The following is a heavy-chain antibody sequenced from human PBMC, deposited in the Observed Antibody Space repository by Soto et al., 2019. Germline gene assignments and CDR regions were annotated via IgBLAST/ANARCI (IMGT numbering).Heavy chain of an antibody. J-gene: IGHJ4*02. D-gene: IGHD6-6*01. V-gene: IGHV5-51*01. CDR3: ARPGSSSSDY. Sequence: GESLKISCKGSGYSFTTYWIGWVRQKPGKGLEWMGIINPRDSDTRYSPSFQGQVTISADKSINTAYLQWSSLKASDTAMYYCARPGSSSSDYWGQGTLVTVSS. CDR2: INPRDSDT. CDR1: GYSFTTYW.